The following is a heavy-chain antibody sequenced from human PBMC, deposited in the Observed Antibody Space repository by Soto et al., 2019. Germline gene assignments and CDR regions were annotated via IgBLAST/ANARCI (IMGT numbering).Heavy chain of an antibody. CDR3: ARPPGYIRDWYYFDS. CDR1: GYSLIDYY. J-gene: IGHJ4*02. CDR2: ISPKSGTM. Sequence: ASVKHSCKASGYSLIDYYTHWVRQAPGQGLEWLGRISPKSGTMNYAQKFQGRVTLTWDASLNTAYMELSSLRSDDTALYYCARPPGYIRDWYYFDSWGQGTLVTVSS. D-gene: IGHD6-19*01. V-gene: IGHV1-2*02.